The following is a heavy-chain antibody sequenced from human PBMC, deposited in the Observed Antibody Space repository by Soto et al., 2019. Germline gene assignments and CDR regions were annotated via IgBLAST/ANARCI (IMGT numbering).Heavy chain of an antibody. Sequence: EEQLLESGGGLVRPGGSLRLSCAASGFTFRSYAMSWVRQAPGKGLEWVSAITASADTTYYADSVKGRFTISRDNSKNTMYVRMNSLRGGDTAVYYCARVRPLRDCTRTSCLGAFDIWGQGTMVTVS. J-gene: IGHJ3*02. V-gene: IGHV3-23*01. CDR1: GFTFRSYA. CDR3: ARVRPLRDCTRTSCLGAFDI. D-gene: IGHD2-2*01. CDR2: ITASADTT.